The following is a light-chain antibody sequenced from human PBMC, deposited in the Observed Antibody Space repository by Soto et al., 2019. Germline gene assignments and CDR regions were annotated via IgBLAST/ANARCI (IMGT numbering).Light chain of an antibody. CDR3: QQYGSSPTWT. CDR2: GAS. J-gene: IGKJ1*01. V-gene: IGKV3-20*01. CDR1: QSVSSSY. Sequence: EIVLTQSPGTLSLSPGERATLSCRACQSVSSSYLAWYQQKPGQAPRLLIYGASSRATGIPDRFSGSGYGTDFTLTISRLEPEDFAVYYCQQYGSSPTWTFGQGTKVEIK.